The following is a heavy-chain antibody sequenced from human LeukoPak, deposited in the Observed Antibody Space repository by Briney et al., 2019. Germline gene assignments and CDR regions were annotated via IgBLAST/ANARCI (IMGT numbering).Heavy chain of an antibody. V-gene: IGHV4-61*01. Sequence: SETLSLTCTVSDNSVSSGSYYWSWIRQPPGKGLEWIGYIHYSGSTNYNPSLKSRVTISVDTSKNQFSLKLSSVTAADTAVYYCARAAVAGTFRIYYFDYWGQGTLVTVSS. CDR1: DNSVSSGSYY. J-gene: IGHJ4*02. CDR2: IHYSGST. D-gene: IGHD6-19*01. CDR3: ARAAVAGTFRIYYFDY.